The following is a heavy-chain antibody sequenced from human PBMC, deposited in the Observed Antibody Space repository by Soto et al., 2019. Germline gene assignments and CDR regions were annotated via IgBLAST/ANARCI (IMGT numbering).Heavy chain of an antibody. D-gene: IGHD3-3*01. CDR2: ISYDGSNK. CDR1: GFTFSSYG. CDR3: AKDMYYDFWSGPSAYYYGMDV. J-gene: IGHJ6*02. Sequence: GGSLRLSCAASGFTFSSYGMHWVRQAPGKGLEWVAVISYDGSNKYYADSVKGRFTISRDNSKNTLYLQMNSLRAEDTAVYYCAKDMYYDFWSGPSAYYYGMDVWGQGTTVTVSS. V-gene: IGHV3-30*18.